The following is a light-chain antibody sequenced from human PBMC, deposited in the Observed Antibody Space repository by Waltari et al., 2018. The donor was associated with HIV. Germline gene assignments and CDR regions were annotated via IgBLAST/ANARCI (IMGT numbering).Light chain of an antibody. CDR2: GAS. J-gene: IGKJ2*01. Sequence: SPGERATLSCWASETVNRNYLAWYQQKPGQASRLLIYGASSRATGIPDRFSGSGSGTGFTLTISRLESEDFAVYYCQQYGSSPGTFGQGTKLEIK. CDR3: QQYGSSPGT. V-gene: IGKV3-20*01. CDR1: ETVNRNY.